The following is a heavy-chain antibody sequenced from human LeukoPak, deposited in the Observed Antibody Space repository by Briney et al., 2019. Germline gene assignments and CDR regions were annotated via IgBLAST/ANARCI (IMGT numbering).Heavy chain of an antibody. Sequence: GGSLRLSCAASGIAFSDVWMTWVRQAPGKGLEWVGRIKSKADGGTTDYAAHVKGRFSISGDDSKNTVYLQMDSLEAEDTAVYYCAAFSKGFWGQGTLVTVSS. CDR1: GIAFSDVW. J-gene: IGHJ4*02. CDR3: AAFSKGF. CDR2: IKSKADGGTT. V-gene: IGHV3-15*01.